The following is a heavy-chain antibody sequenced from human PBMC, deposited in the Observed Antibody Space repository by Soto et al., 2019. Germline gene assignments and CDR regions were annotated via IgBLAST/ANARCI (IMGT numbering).Heavy chain of an antibody. J-gene: IGHJ6*02. CDR3: VRAAGYSGNDYVYYYGMDV. CDR2: VWYDGRNK. V-gene: IGHV3-33*01. D-gene: IGHD5-12*01. Sequence: QVQLVESGGGVVQPGRSLRLSCAASGFTFSTYGMTWVRQAPGKGLEWVALVWYDGRNKDYADSVKGRFTISRDNSKNTLYLQMNSLRDEDTAVYYCVRAAGYSGNDYVYYYGMDVWGQGTTVTVSS. CDR1: GFTFSTYG.